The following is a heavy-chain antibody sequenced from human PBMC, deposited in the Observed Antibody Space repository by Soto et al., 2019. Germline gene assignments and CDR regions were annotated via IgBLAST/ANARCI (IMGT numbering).Heavy chain of an antibody. CDR3: ARGYGDYVLDY. CDR1: GGSISSYY. J-gene: IGHJ4*02. V-gene: IGHV4-59*01. CDR2: IYYSGST. Sequence: QVQLQESGPGLVKPSETLSLTCTVSGGSISSYYWSWIRQPPGKGLEWIGYIYYSGSTNYNPSLKSRVTISVGTSKHQCFLKLSSVSAPVTAVYYCARGYGDYVLDYWGQGTLVTVSS. D-gene: IGHD4-17*01.